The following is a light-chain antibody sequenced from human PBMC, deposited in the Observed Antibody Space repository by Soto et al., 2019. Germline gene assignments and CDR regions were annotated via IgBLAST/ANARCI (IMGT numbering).Light chain of an antibody. Sequence: EIVLTHSPATLSLSPWEIATLSCRASQSVGSSLAWYQQKPGQAPRLLIYDASNRATGIPARFSGSGSGTDFTLTISSLEPEDFAVYYCQQRSNWPPTFGQGTRLEIK. CDR2: DAS. CDR3: QQRSNWPPT. V-gene: IGKV3-11*01. CDR1: QSVGSS. J-gene: IGKJ5*01.